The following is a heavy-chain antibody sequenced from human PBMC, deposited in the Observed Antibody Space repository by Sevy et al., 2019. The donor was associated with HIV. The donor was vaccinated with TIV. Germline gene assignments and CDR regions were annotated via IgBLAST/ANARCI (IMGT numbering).Heavy chain of an antibody. CDR2: IKHDGREK. D-gene: IGHD3-9*01. CDR1: GFSFNNHW. CDR3: ARLPTGLQSFNYLLSTYFDS. Sequence: GGSLRLSCAASGFSFNNHWMSWVRQAPEKGLEWVANIKHDGREKYNADSLEGRFAVSRDNAKNSLFLQINSLRVEDTAVYFCARLPTGLQSFNYLLSTYFDSWGQGTLVTVSS. J-gene: IGHJ4*02. V-gene: IGHV3-7*01.